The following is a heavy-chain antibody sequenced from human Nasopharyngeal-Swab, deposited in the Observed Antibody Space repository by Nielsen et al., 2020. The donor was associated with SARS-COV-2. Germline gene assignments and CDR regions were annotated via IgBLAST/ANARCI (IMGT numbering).Heavy chain of an antibody. Sequence: SETLSLTCTVSGGSVSSGSYYWSWIRQPPGKGLEWIGYIYYSGSTNYNPSLKSRVTISVDTSKNQFSLKLRSVTAADTAVYYCARDQLATTHGAYGMDVWGQGTTVTVSS. CDR2: IYYSGST. CDR1: GGSVSSGSYY. CDR3: ARDQLATTHGAYGMDV. D-gene: IGHD5-24*01. J-gene: IGHJ6*02. V-gene: IGHV4-61*01.